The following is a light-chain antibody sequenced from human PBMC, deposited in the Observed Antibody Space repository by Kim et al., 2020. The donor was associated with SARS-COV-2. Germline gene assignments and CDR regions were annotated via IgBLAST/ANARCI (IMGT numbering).Light chain of an antibody. J-gene: IGKJ4*01. CDR3: QQRANWVT. Sequence: SLSPGERATPSCGASHSVGSYLAWYQQKPGQAPSLLIYDASNRAPGIPARFSGSGSGTDFSLTISSLEPEDFAVYYCQQRANWVTFGGGTKVDIK. CDR1: HSVGSY. V-gene: IGKV3-11*01. CDR2: DAS.